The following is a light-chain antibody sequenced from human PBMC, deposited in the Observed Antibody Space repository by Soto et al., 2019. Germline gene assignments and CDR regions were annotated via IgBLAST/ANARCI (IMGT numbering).Light chain of an antibody. V-gene: IGLV1-47*01. CDR1: FSNIGSNF. Sequence: QSVLTQPPSASGTPGQTVTISCSGRFSNIGSNFIYWYQQLPGTAPKLLIYRNNERPSGVPDRFSASKSGTSASLAISGLRCEDEADYHCAAWDDSLSGVVFGGGTKLTVL. CDR2: RNN. J-gene: IGLJ3*02. CDR3: AAWDDSLSGVV.